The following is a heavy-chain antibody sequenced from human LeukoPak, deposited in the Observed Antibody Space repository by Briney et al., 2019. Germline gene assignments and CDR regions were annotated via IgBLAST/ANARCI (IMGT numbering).Heavy chain of an antibody. J-gene: IGHJ6*02. Sequence: GGSLRLSCAASGFTFSSYSMNWVRQAPGKGLGWVSSISSSSSYIYYADSVKGRFTISRDNARNSLYLQMNSLRAEDTAVYYCARYPTFCSSTSCYYYYYYGMDVWGQGTTVTVSS. CDR2: ISSSSSYI. CDR1: GFTFSSYS. CDR3: ARYPTFCSSTSCYYYYYYGMDV. D-gene: IGHD2-2*01. V-gene: IGHV3-21*01.